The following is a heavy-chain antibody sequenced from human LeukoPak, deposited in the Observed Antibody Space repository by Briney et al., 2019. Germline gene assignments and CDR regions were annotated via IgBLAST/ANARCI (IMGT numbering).Heavy chain of an antibody. CDR2: INPNSGGT. J-gene: IGHJ4*02. V-gene: IGHV1-2*02. D-gene: IGHD3-3*01. CDR1: GYTFTGYY. Sequence: GASVKVSCKASGYTFTGYYMHWVRQAPGQGLEWMGWINPNSGGTNYAQKFQGRVTMTRDTSISTAYMELSRLRSDDTAVYYCARETFHTTFGVVISAGFDYWGQGTLVTVSS. CDR3: ARETFHTTFGVVISAGFDY.